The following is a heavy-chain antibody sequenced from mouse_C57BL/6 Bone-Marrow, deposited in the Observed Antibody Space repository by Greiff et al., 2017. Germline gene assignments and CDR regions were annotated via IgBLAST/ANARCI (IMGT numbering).Heavy chain of an antibody. CDR2: IDPENGDT. Sequence: EVQLQQSGAELVRPGASVKLSCTASGFNIKDDYMHWVKQRPEQGLEWIGWIDPENGDTEYDSKFQGKATITADTSSNTAYLQLSSLTSEDTAVYSCSSRSPLRQDCLSYYWGQGTLVTVSA. CDR1: GFNIKDDY. V-gene: IGHV14-4*01. J-gene: IGHJ3*01. CDR3: SSRSPLRQDCLSYY. D-gene: IGHD6-2*01.